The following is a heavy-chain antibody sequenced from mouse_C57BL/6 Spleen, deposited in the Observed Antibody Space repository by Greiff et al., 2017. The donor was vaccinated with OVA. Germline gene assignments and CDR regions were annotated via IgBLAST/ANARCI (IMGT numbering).Heavy chain of an antibody. CDR3: ARGGYYGSCYAD. CDR2: INPSNGGT. CDR1: GYTFTSYW. D-gene: IGHD1-1*01. V-gene: IGHV1-53*01. J-gene: IGHJ2*01. Sequence: QVQLQQSGTELVKPGASVKLSCKASGYTFTSYWMHWVKQRPGQGLEWIGNINPSNGGTNYNEKFKSKATLTVDKSSSTAYMQLSSLTSEDSAVYDCARGGYYGSCYADWGQGTTLTVSS.